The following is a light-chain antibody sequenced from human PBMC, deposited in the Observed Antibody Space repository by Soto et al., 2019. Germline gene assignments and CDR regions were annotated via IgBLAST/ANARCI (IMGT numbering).Light chain of an antibody. Sequence: QSALTQPASVSGSPGQSITISCTGTSSDVGGYNYVSWYQQHPGKAPKLMIYEVSNRPSGVSNRFSGSKSGNTASLTISGPQAEDEADYYCSSYTSSSIFYVFGTGTKVTV. CDR3: SSYTSSSIFYV. V-gene: IGLV2-14*01. CDR1: SSDVGGYNY. J-gene: IGLJ1*01. CDR2: EVS.